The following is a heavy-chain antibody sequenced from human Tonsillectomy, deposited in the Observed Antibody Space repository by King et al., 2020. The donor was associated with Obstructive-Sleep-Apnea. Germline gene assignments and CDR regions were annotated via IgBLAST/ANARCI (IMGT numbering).Heavy chain of an antibody. CDR2: ISSSSSYI. V-gene: IGHV3-21*01. J-gene: IGHJ6*02. CDR1: GFTFSSYS. Sequence: VQLVESGGGLVKPGGSLRLSCAASGFTFSSYSMNWVRQAPGKGLEWVSSISSSSSYIYYADSVKDRFTISRDNAKNSLYLQMNSLRAEDTAVYYCARYLYSYRAYGMDVWGQGTTVTVSS. CDR3: ARYLYSYRAYGMDV. D-gene: IGHD5-18*01.